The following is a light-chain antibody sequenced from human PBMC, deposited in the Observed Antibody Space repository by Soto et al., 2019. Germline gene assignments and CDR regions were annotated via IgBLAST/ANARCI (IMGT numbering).Light chain of an antibody. CDR1: QSVSSY. J-gene: IGKJ2*01. V-gene: IGKV3-11*01. Sequence: EIVLTQSPATLSLSPGERATLSCRASQSVSSYLAWYQQKPGQAPRLLIYDASNRATGIPARFSGSGSGTDFTLTISRLEPEDFAVYYCQQRSHWPPAFGQGTKLEIK. CDR3: QQRSHWPPA. CDR2: DAS.